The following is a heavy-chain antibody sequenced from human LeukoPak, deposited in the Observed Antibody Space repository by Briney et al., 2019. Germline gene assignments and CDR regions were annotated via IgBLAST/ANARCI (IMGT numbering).Heavy chain of an antibody. D-gene: IGHD3-3*02. Sequence: ASVKVSCKVSGYTLTELSMHWVRQAPGKGLEWMGGFDPEDGETIYAQKFQGRVTMTEDTSTDTAYMELSSLRSVDAAVYYCATPLGDGMDVWGQGTTVTVSS. J-gene: IGHJ6*02. CDR1: GYTLTELS. CDR2: FDPEDGET. V-gene: IGHV1-24*01. CDR3: ATPLGDGMDV.